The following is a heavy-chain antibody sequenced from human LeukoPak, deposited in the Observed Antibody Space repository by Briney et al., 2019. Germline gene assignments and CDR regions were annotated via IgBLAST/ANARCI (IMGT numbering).Heavy chain of an antibody. CDR3: ARGDLDSSGYYLIFDY. Sequence: TSVKVSCKASGYTFTSYGISWVRQAPGQGLEWMGWISAYNGNTNYAQKLQGRVTMTTDTSTSTAYMELRSLRSDDTAVYYCARGDLDSSGYYLIFDYWGQGTLVTVSS. D-gene: IGHD3-22*01. J-gene: IGHJ4*02. CDR1: GYTFTSYG. CDR2: ISAYNGNT. V-gene: IGHV1-18*01.